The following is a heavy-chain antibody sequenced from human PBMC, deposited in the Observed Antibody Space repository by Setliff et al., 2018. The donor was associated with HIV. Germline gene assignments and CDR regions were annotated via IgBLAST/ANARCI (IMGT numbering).Heavy chain of an antibody. D-gene: IGHD6-19*01. CDR2: IYHSGST. CDR3: ASFGGWHPDAFDI. CDR1: GYSISSGYY. J-gene: IGHJ3*02. V-gene: IGHV4-38-2*01. Sequence: SETLSLTCAVSGYSISSGYYWGWIRQPPGKGLEWIGSIYHSGSTYYSPSLKSRVTISVDTSKNQFSLKLSSVTAADTAVYYCASFGGWHPDAFDIWGQGTMVTVS.